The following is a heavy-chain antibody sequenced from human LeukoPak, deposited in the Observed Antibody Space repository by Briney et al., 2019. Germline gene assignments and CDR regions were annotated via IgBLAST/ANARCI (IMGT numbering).Heavy chain of an antibody. CDR1: GFTFTDYA. V-gene: IGHV3-23*01. J-gene: IGHJ4*02. D-gene: IGHD1-1*01. CDR3: AYLGLSSDWNDVLGPQTDH. CDR2: MSASGSIK. Sequence: GGSLRLSCTASGFTFTDYAVNWVRQAPGKGLEWVSTMSASGSIKFYADSVKGRFTISRDDSKNTFYLQMNSLRIDDTAVYYCAYLGLSSDWNDVLGPQTDHWGQGTLVTVSS.